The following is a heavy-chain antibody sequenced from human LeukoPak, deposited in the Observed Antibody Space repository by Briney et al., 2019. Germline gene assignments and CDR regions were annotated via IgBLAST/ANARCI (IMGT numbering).Heavy chain of an antibody. D-gene: IGHD5-18*01. CDR3: ARVEWHTAMVTGEPDY. J-gene: IGHJ4*02. V-gene: IGHV1-2*02. Sequence: GASVKVSCKASGYTFTGYYMHWVRQAPGQGLEWMGWINPNSGGTNYAQKFQGRVTMTRDTSISTAYMELRSLRSDDTSVYYCARVEWHTAMVTGEPDYWGQGTLVTVSS. CDR2: INPNSGGT. CDR1: GYTFTGYY.